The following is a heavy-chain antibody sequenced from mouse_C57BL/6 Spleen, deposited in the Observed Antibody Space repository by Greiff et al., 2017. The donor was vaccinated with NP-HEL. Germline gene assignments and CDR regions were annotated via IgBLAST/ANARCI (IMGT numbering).Heavy chain of an antibody. V-gene: IGHV5-17*01. CDR2: ISSGSSTI. Sequence: EVKVVESGGGLVKPGGSLKLSCAASGFTFSDYGMHWVRQAPEKGLEWVAYISSGSSTIYYADTVKGRFTISRDNAKNTLFLQMTSLRSEDTAMYYCARPSTTVVATGYFDVWGTGTTVTVSS. J-gene: IGHJ1*03. CDR3: ARPSTTVVATGYFDV. CDR1: GFTFSDYG. D-gene: IGHD1-1*01.